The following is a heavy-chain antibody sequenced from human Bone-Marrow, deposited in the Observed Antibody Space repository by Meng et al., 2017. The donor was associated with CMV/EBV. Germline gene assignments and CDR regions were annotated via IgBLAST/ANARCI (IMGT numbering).Heavy chain of an antibody. V-gene: IGHV3-53*01. D-gene: IGHD3-22*01. J-gene: IGHJ4*02. CDR3: ARGPHDYYDSSGYYY. Sequence: GESLKISCTASGFSVSSNYMSWVRQAPGKGLEWVSIIYSAGGFSHAESVKGRFTISRDKSKNTLYLQMSGLRVEDTAVYYCARGPHDYYDSSGYYYWGQGTLVTVSS. CDR1: GFSVSSNY. CDR2: IYSAGGF.